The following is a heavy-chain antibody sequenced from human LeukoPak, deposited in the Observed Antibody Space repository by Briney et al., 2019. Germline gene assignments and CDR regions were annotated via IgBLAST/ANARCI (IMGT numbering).Heavy chain of an antibody. CDR2: IYYSGST. CDR3: ARGLVDYSNYWFDP. D-gene: IGHD4-11*01. J-gene: IGHJ5*02. V-gene: IGHV4-31*03. CDR1: GGSISSGGYF. Sequence: SETLSLTCTVSGGSISSGGYFWRWIRQHPGKGLEWIGYIYYSGSTYYNPSLKSRVTISVDTSKNQFSLKLSSVTAADTAVYYCARGLVDYSNYWFDPWGQGTLVTVSS.